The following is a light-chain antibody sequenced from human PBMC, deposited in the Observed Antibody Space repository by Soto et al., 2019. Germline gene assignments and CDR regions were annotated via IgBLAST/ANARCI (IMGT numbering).Light chain of an antibody. V-gene: IGLV1-44*01. CDR2: NND. CDR1: ISNMGTNT. J-gene: IGLJ3*02. CDR3: IVWDDILNGWV. Sequence: QSVLTQSPSASGTPGQRVTISCSGSISNMGTNTVNWCQQLPGTAPKLLIYNNDQRPSGVPDRFSGSNSGDSASLAISGLQSEDEGDYYCIVWDDILNGWVFGGGTKVTVL.